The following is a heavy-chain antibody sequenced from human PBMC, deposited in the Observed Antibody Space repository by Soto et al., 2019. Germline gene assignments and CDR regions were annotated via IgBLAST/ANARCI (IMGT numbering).Heavy chain of an antibody. CDR2: IYYSGST. D-gene: IGHD6-19*01. CDR3: ARSVAVPGAHIDY. CDR1: GGSFSGYY. Sequence: SETLSLTCAVYGGSFSGYYWSWIRQPPGNGLEWIGYIYYSGSTNYNPSLKSRVTISVDTSKNQFSLRLSSVTAADTAVYFCARSVAVPGAHIDYWGQGTQVTVSS. J-gene: IGHJ4*02. V-gene: IGHV4-59*01.